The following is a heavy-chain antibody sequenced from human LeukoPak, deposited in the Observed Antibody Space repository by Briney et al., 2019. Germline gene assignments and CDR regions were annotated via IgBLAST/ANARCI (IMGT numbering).Heavy chain of an antibody. Sequence: SQTLSLTCTVSGGSISSGDFYWSWIRQPPEKGLEYIGYIYHSGITFYNPSLRSRVTVSIDTSKNQFSLKLSSVTAADTAVYYCARDRSSVDYYGLDVWGQGTTVIVSS. CDR2: IYHSGIT. CDR1: GGSISSGDFY. CDR3: ARDRSSVDYYGLDV. V-gene: IGHV4-30-4*01. D-gene: IGHD5-12*01. J-gene: IGHJ6*02.